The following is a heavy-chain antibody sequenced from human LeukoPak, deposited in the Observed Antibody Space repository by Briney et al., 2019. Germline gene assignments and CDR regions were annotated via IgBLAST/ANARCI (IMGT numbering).Heavy chain of an antibody. CDR3: ARDYYDSSGYYYFDY. CDR1: GGTFSSYA. V-gene: IGHV1-69*05. D-gene: IGHD3-22*01. Sequence: SVKVSCKASGGTFSSYAISWVRQAPGQGLEWMGRIIPIFGTANYAQKFQGRVTITTDESTGTAYMELSSLRSEDTAVYYCARDYYDSSGYYYFDYWGQGTLVTVSS. J-gene: IGHJ4*02. CDR2: IIPIFGTA.